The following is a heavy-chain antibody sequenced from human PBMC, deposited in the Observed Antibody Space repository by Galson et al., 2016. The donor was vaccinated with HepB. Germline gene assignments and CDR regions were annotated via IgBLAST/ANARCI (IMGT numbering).Heavy chain of an antibody. V-gene: IGHV1-69*13. J-gene: IGHJ6*02. CDR1: GGTFSSYV. CDR2: IIPFFGAA. D-gene: IGHD2-2*01. Sequence: SVKVSCKASGGTFSSYVISWVRLAPGEGLEWMGGIIPFFGAAHYAQKFRGRVTIPADESTSTAYMELSSLSSEDTAVYFCAREESYCSGTSCPDYYYYYYGMDVWGQGTTVTVSS. CDR3: AREESYCSGTSCPDYYYYYYGMDV.